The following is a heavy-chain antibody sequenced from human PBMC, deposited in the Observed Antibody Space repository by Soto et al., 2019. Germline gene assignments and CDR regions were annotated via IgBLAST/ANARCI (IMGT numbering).Heavy chain of an antibody. Sequence: QVTLKESGPVLVKPTETLTLRCTVSGLSITDSEMGVSWIRQPPGQPLEWLAHIDSSGEKSYRTFLKSRLFISKDTSKSQIVLTMTNMDPADTATYYCARRHLAVAVSPWFDPWGQGIPVTVSS. D-gene: IGHD6-19*01. J-gene: IGHJ5*02. CDR2: IDSSGEK. CDR1: GLSITDSEMG. V-gene: IGHV2-26*01. CDR3: ARRHLAVAVSPWFDP.